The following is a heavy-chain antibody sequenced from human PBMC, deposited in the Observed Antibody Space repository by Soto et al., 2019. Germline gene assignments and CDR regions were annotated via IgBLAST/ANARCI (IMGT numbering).Heavy chain of an antibody. D-gene: IGHD3-10*01. CDR1: GGSFSGYY. CDR2: INHSGST. Sequence: PSETLSLTCAVYGGSFSGYYWTWIRQPPGTGLEWIGEINHSGSTNYNPSLKSRVTISVDTSKNQCSLKLSSVTAADTAVYYCARVSGIYYYGMDVWGQGTTVTVS. CDR3: ARVSGIYYYGMDV. J-gene: IGHJ6*02. V-gene: IGHV4-34*01.